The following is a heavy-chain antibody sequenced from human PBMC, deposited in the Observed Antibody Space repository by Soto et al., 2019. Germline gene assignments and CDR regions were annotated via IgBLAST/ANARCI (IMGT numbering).Heavy chain of an antibody. CDR3: ARDLGDKLGNWFDP. CDR1: GYTFTSYG. J-gene: IGHJ5*02. Sequence: QVQLVQSGAEVKKPGASVKVSCKTSGYTFTSYGISWVRQAPGQGLEWMGCIITYNGNTNYAQKLQGRVTMTTDTSTSTAYMELRSLRSDDTAVYYCARDLGDKLGNWFDPWGQGTLVTVSS. D-gene: IGHD2-21*02. V-gene: IGHV1-18*01. CDR2: IITYNGNT.